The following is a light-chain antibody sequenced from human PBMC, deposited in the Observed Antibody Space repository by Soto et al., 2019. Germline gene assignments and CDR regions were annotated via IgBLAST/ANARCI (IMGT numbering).Light chain of an antibody. CDR1: QTIDTW. V-gene: IGKV1-5*03. J-gene: IGKJ1*01. Sequence: DIQMTQSPSTLSASIGDGVTITCRASQTIDTWLAWYQQKPGKAPKLLIYKASSLQTGVPSRFRGSGSGTEFTLTISSLQPDDFATYYCQHDSFYSRTFGKGTKVEVK. CDR2: KAS. CDR3: QHDSFYSRT.